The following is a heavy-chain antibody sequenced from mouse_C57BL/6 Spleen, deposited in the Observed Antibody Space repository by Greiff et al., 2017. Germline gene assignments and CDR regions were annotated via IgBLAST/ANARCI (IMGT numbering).Heavy chain of an antibody. D-gene: IGHD1-1*01. CDR2: IYPGVGDT. Sequence: VQLVESGPELVKPGASVKISCKASGYAFSSSWMNWVKQRPGKGLEWIGRIYPGVGDTNYNGKFKGKATLTADTSSSTAYMQLSRLTTEDSAVYFCEREGPYCYGNSYKAMDYWGQGTSVTVSS. J-gene: IGHJ4*01. V-gene: IGHV1-82*01. CDR3: EREGPYCYGNSYKAMDY. CDR1: GYAFSSSW.